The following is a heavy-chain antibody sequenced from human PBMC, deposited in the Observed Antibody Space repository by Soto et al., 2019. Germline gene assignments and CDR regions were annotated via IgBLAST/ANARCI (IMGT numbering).Heavy chain of an antibody. CDR3: ATLIIHSSSWPGGGSGWFDP. Sequence: QVQLQESGPGLVKPSGTLSLTCAVSGGSISSSNWWSWVRQPPGQGLEWIGEIYHSGSTNYNPSLKSRVTISVDKSKNQFSLKLSSVTAADTAVYYCATLIIHSSSWPGGGSGWFDPWGQGTLVTVSS. J-gene: IGHJ5*02. V-gene: IGHV4-4*02. CDR1: GGSISSSNW. D-gene: IGHD6-13*01. CDR2: IYHSGST.